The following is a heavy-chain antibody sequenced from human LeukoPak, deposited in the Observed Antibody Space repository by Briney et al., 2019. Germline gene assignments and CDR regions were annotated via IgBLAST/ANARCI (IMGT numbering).Heavy chain of an antibody. Sequence: TSETLSLTCAVSGGSISSGGYSWSWIRQPPGKGLEWIGYIYYSGSTNYNPSLKSRVTISVDTSKNQFSLKLSSVTAADTAVYYCARVGIFCSSTSCSNWFDPWGQGTLVTVSS. CDR1: GGSISSGGYS. D-gene: IGHD2-2*01. V-gene: IGHV4-61*08. CDR3: ARVGIFCSSTSCSNWFDP. J-gene: IGHJ5*02. CDR2: IYYSGST.